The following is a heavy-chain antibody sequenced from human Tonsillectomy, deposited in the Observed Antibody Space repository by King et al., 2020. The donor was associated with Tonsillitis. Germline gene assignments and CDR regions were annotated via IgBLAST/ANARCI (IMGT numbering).Heavy chain of an antibody. J-gene: IGHJ4*02. CDR1: GYTFTSYA. CDR3: ARDFKRDCSSTSCHFLY. V-gene: IGHV7-4-1*02. CDR2: INTNTGNP. Sequence: VQLVQSGSELKKPGASVKVSCKASGYTFTSYAMNWVRQAPGQGLEWMGWINTNTGNPTYAQGFTGRFVFSLDTSVTTAYLQTSRLKAEDTAVDYCARDFKRDCSSTSCHFLYWGQGTLVTVSS. D-gene: IGHD2-2*01.